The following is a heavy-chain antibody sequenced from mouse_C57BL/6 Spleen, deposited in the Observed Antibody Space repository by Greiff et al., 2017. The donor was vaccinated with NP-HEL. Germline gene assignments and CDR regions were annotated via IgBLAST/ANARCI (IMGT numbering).Heavy chain of an antibody. D-gene: IGHD2-4*01. CDR3: RYDYGGFAD. V-gene: IGHV14-3*01. CDR2: IDPAYGNT. CDR1: GFILTNPY. J-gene: IGHJ3*01. Sequence: EVQLPQSVAELVRPGASVKLSCTASGFILTNPYMYWVKQSPEKRLEWIGRIDPAYGNTKYAQKFQGKAIITADTSSNTAYLQLSSLTSDDAAIYYCRYDYGGFADWGKGTLVTVSA.